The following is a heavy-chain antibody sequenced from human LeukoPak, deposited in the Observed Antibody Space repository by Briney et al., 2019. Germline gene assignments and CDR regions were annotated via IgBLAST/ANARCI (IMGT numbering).Heavy chain of an antibody. CDR2: ISAYNGNT. J-gene: IGHJ4*02. CDR1: GYTYTSYG. CDR3: ARDRAGYSYGTFDY. V-gene: IGHV1-18*01. D-gene: IGHD5-18*01. Sequence: GVSVKVSCKASGYTYTSYGISWVRQAPGQGLEWMGWISAYNGNTNYAQKLQGRVTMTTDTSTSTAYMELRSLRSDDTAVYYCARDRAGYSYGTFDYWGQGTLVTVSS.